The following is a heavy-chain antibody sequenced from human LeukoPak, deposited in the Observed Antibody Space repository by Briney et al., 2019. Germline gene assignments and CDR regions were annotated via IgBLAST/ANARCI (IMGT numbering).Heavy chain of an antibody. J-gene: IGHJ1*01. CDR2: MNPNSGST. CDR1: GYTFSSYD. Sequence: GASVKVSCKASGYTFSSYDINWVRQATGQGLEWMGRMNPNSGSTGYAQKFQGRLNMTRNTSIDTAYMELSSLRSDDTAVYYCARRVGSGWPVQHWGQGTLVTVSS. V-gene: IGHV1-8*01. D-gene: IGHD6-19*01. CDR3: ARRVGSGWPVQH.